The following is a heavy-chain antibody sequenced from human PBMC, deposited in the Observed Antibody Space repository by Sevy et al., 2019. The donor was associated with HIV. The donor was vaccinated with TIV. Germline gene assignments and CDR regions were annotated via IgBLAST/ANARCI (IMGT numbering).Heavy chain of an antibody. V-gene: IGHV3-30-3*01. CDR2: ISYDGSNK. CDR3: ARADYGDYSGEFDY. J-gene: IGHJ4*02. Sequence: GGSLRLSCAASGITFSSHAMHWVRHAPGKGLEWVTIISYDGSNKYYADSVKGRFTISRDNSKNTLYLQMNSLRAEDTAVYYCARADYGDYSGEFDYWGQGTLVTVSS. CDR1: GITFSSHA. D-gene: IGHD4-17*01.